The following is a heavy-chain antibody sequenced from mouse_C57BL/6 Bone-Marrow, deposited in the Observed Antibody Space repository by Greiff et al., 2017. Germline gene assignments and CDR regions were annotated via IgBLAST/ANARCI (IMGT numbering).Heavy chain of an antibody. V-gene: IGHV1-80*01. J-gene: IGHJ4*01. Sequence: QVQLQQSGAELVKPGASVKISCKASGYAFSSYWMNWVKQRPGKGLEWIGKIYPGDGDTNYNGKFKGKATLTADKSSSTAYMQLSSLNSEDSAFYFRARWVHAYPLYYYAMDHWGQGTSVTVSS. CDR2: IYPGDGDT. CDR3: ARWVHAYPLYYYAMDH. D-gene: IGHD1-2*01. CDR1: GYAFSSYW.